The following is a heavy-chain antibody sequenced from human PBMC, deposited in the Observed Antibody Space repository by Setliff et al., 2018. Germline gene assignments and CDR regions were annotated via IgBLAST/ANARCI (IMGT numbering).Heavy chain of an antibody. CDR3: ATDAYYDSLGYVF. CDR2: IKIINDGGTA. CDR1: GFTFSHAR. Sequence: GESLRLSCVTSGFTFSHARMSWVRQAPGKGLEWVGHIKIINDGGTAEYAAVVKGRFTISRDDSENTLHLQMNSLKIDDTAVYYCATDAYYDSLGYVFWGQGTRVTVSS. V-gene: IGHV3-15*01. D-gene: IGHD3-16*01. J-gene: IGHJ4*02.